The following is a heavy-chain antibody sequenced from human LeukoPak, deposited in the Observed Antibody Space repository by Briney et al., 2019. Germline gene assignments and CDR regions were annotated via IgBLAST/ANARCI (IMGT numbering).Heavy chain of an antibody. CDR1: GFTFDDYA. J-gene: IGHJ4*02. D-gene: IGHD6-19*01. V-gene: IGHV3-9*01. Sequence: PGRSLRLSCAASGFTFDDYAMHWVRHAPGKGLEWVSDISWNSGNIGYADSVRGRFTISRDNAKNSLYLQMNSLRAEDTAIYYCAKELPLESSGWYGQGFDYWGQATLVTVSS. CDR3: AKELPLESSGWYGQGFDY. CDR2: ISWNSGNI.